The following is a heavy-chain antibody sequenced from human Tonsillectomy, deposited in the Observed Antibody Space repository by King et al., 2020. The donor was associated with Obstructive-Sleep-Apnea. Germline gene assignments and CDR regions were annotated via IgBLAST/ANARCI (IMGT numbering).Heavy chain of an antibody. Sequence: QLQESGPGLVKPSETLSLTCSVSGGSISGYYWSWIRQPPGKGLEWIGYIYYSGTTDYNPSLKSRVTMSVDTSNNHFSLKLSSVTAADPAVYYCARALSSSWVGFYGLDVWGQGTTVTVSS. CDR3: ARALSSSWVGFYGLDV. V-gene: IGHV4-59*01. CDR2: IYYSGTT. CDR1: GGSISGYY. J-gene: IGHJ6*02. D-gene: IGHD6-13*01.